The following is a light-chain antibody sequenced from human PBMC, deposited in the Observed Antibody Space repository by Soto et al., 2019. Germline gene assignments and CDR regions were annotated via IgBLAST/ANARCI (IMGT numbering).Light chain of an antibody. V-gene: IGLV2-8*01. CDR2: EVT. CDR3: SSYAGSNNVV. J-gene: IGLJ2*01. Sequence: QSALTQPPSASGSPGQSVTISCTGTSSDVGGYKYVSWYQQYPGKAPKLMIYEVTKRPSGVPDRFSGAKSGNMASLTVSGLQAEDEADYYCSSYAGSNNVVFGGGTKVTVL. CDR1: SSDVGGYKY.